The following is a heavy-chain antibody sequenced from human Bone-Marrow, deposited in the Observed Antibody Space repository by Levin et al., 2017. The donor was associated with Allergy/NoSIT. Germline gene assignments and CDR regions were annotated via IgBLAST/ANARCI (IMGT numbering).Heavy chain of an antibody. D-gene: IGHD6-13*01. CDR1: GFSLSTTEMR. J-gene: IGHJ4*02. CDR2: IDWDDDK. CDR3: ARSRVASPGHSLGFDY. V-gene: IGHV2-70*04. Sequence: QTLSLTCTLSGFSLSTTEMRVSWIRQSPGKALEWLARIDWDDDKFYSTSLKTRLAISKDTSKNQVVLSMTNMDPVDTATYYCARSRVASPGHSLGFDYWGQGILVTVSS.